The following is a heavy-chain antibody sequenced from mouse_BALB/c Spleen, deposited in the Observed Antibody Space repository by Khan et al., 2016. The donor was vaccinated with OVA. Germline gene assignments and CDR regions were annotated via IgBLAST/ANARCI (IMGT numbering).Heavy chain of an antibody. D-gene: IGHD2-13*01. Sequence: EEQLQESGPGLVKPSQSLSLTCTVTGYSITSDYAWNWIRQFPGNKLEWMGYISSTGSTSYNPSFKSRISITRDTSKNQFFLHLNPVTTEDTATYYCARSLYYSDSYAMDYWGQGTSVTVSS. J-gene: IGHJ4*01. CDR2: ISSTGST. V-gene: IGHV3-2*02. CDR1: GYSITSDYA. CDR3: ARSLYYSDSYAMDY.